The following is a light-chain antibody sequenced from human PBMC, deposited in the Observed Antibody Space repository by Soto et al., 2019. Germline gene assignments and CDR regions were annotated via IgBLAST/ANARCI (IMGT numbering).Light chain of an antibody. CDR2: GVS. J-gene: IGKJ2*01. CDR1: QTIRTH. Sequence: DIQMNQSPSSLSASVGDRVTITCRASQTIRTHLNWYRQKAGEAPELLIFGVSTLQVGVPSRFTGSGSGTDFTLTISSLQVEDFAAYYCQQTYSTPYTFGQGTKLEI. V-gene: IGKV1-39*01. CDR3: QQTYSTPYT.